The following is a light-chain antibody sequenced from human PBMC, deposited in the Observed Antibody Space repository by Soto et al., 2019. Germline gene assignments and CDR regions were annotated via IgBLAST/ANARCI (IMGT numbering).Light chain of an antibody. Sequence: DIQMTQSPSTLSASVGDRVTITCRASHSICSWLAWYQQKPGKAPKSLIYDASILEIGVPSRFSVSGSGTEFTLTISSLQTGDFATYYCQQYNSFLWTFGQGTKVEI. J-gene: IGKJ1*01. CDR1: HSICSW. CDR2: DAS. V-gene: IGKV1-5*01. CDR3: QQYNSFLWT.